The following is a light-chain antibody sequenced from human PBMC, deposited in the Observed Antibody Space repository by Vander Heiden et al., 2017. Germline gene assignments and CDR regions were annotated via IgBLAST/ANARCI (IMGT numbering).Light chain of an antibody. CDR3: QQRSNWLDT. Sequence: EIVLTQSPATLSLSPGERATLSCRASQSVSSYLAWYQQKPGQAPRLHIYDASNRATGIPARFSGSGSGTDFTLTISSLEPEDFAVYYCQQRSNWLDTFGQGTKLEIK. V-gene: IGKV3-11*01. CDR2: DAS. CDR1: QSVSSY. J-gene: IGKJ2*01.